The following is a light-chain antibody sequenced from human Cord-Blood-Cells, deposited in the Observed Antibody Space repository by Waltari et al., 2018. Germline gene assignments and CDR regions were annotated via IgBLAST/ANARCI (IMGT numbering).Light chain of an antibody. Sequence: DIQMTQSPSTLSASVRDRVTITCRDSQSISSWLAWYQQKPGKAPKLLIYKASSLESGVPSRFSGSESGTEFTRTISRLQPDDFATYDCQQYNSYSPSFGQGTKLEIK. V-gene: IGKV1-5*03. CDR2: KAS. CDR1: QSISSW. J-gene: IGKJ2*03. CDR3: QQYNSYSPS.